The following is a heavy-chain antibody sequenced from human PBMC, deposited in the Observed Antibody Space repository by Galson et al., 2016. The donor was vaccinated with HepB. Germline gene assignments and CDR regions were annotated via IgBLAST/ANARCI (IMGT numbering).Heavy chain of an antibody. CDR3: AKDAYSRGDY. D-gene: IGHD6-13*01. Sequence: SLRLSCAASGFTFSTYWMSWVRQAPGKGLEWVANIKYDGTEKSYVGSVKGRFTISRDNAKNSLYLQMNSLRVEDTAMYYCAKDAYSRGDYWGQGTLVTVSS. CDR2: IKYDGTEK. V-gene: IGHV3-7*05. CDR1: GFTFSTYW. J-gene: IGHJ4*02.